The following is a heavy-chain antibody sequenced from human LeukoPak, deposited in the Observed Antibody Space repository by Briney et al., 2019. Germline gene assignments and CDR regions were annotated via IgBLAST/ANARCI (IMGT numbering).Heavy chain of an antibody. CDR1: GFTFSRYG. D-gene: IGHD3-22*01. Sequence: GGSLRLSCGASGFTFSRYGMHWVRQAPGKGLEWVAVISYDGSNKYYADSVKGRFTISRDNSKNTLYLQMNSLRAEDTAVYYCAGDGGYYDSGGYYYGAFDIWGQGTMVTVSS. CDR3: AGDGGYYDSGGYYYGAFDI. CDR2: ISYDGSNK. J-gene: IGHJ3*02. V-gene: IGHV3-30*03.